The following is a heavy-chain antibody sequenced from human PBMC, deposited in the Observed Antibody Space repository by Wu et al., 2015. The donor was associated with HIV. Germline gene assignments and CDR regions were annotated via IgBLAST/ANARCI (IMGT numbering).Heavy chain of an antibody. CDR3: ARVVYGSGSYGVSYSTLYYXDV. J-gene: IGHJ6*03. V-gene: IGHV1-18*01. D-gene: IGHD3-10*01. CDR1: GYTFNSYG. Sequence: QVQLVQSGAEVKKPGASVKVSCKASGYTFNSYGISWVRQAPGQGLEWMGWISAYNDNTNYAQKLQGGVTMTTDTSTSTAYMELRSLRSDDTAVYYCARVVYGSGSYGVSYSTLYYXDVWGKGTTVTV. CDR2: ISAYNDNT.